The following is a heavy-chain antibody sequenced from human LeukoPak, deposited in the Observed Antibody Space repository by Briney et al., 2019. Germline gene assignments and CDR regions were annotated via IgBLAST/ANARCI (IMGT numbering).Heavy chain of an antibody. D-gene: IGHD2-21*02. CDR3: AKDMGEPAYCGGDCYSRYFQH. CDR1: GFTVSSKY. Sequence: AGGSLRLSCAASGFTVSSKYMSWVRQAPGKGLEWVSAISGSGGTTAYADSVKGRFTISRDNSKNTLYLLMNSLRVEDTAVYYCAKDMGEPAYCGGDCYSRYFQHWGQGTLVTVSS. J-gene: IGHJ1*01. V-gene: IGHV3-23*01. CDR2: ISGSGGTT.